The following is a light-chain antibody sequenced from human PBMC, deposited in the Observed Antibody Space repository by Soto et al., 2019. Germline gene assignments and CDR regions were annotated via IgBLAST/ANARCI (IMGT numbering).Light chain of an antibody. CDR2: GAS. CDR1: QSIRSN. J-gene: IGKJ1*01. Sequence: MTQSPDTLSVSPGEGATLSCRVSQSIRSNLAWYQQRPGQAPRLLMYGASTRADGIPARFTGSGSGTEFTLTISSLQSEDFAVYYCQQYHIWPPWTSGQGTKVDIK. CDR3: QQYHIWPPWT. V-gene: IGKV3-15*01.